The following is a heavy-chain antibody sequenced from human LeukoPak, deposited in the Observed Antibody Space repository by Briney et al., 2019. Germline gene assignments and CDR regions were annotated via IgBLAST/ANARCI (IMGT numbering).Heavy chain of an antibody. J-gene: IGHJ1*01. V-gene: IGHV3-23*01. CDR1: GFTFSSYA. CDR2: ISGSGGST. D-gene: IGHD2-15*01. CDR3: AKVFSSLPAEYFQH. Sequence: GGSLRLSCAASGFTFSSYAMSWVRQAPGKGLEWVSAISGSGGSTYYADSVKGRFTISRDNSKNTPYLQMNSLRAEDTAVYYCAKVFSSLPAEYFQHWGQGTLVTVSS.